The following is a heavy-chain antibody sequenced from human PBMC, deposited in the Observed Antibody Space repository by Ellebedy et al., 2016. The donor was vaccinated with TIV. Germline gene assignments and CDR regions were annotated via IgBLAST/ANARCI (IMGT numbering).Heavy chain of an antibody. CDR1: GFTFSSYW. Sequence: GESLKISXAASGFTFSSYWMHWVRQAPGKGLVLVSRINKDGSSTNYADSVKGRFTISRDNAQNTLYLQMNSLRAEDTALYYCARGGAGFDSMNRELSFDSWGQGTLVIVSS. CDR2: INKDGSST. J-gene: IGHJ4*02. CDR3: ARGGAGFDSMNRELSFDS. D-gene: IGHD1-26*01. V-gene: IGHV3-74*01.